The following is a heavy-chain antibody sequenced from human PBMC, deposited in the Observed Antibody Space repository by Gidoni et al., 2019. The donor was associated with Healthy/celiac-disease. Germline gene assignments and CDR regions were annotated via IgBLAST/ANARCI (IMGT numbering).Heavy chain of an antibody. CDR1: GFTFSVSG. Sequence: EVQLVESGGGLVQPGGSLTLSCAASGFTFSVSGMHWVRQASGKGLEWVGRIRSKANSYATAYAAAVKGRFTISRDDSKNTAYLKMNSLKTEDTAVYYCTSRCSGGSCYPTGDGMDVWGQGTTVTVSS. V-gene: IGHV3-73*02. CDR2: IRSKANSYAT. CDR3: TSRCSGGSCYPTGDGMDV. D-gene: IGHD2-15*01. J-gene: IGHJ6*02.